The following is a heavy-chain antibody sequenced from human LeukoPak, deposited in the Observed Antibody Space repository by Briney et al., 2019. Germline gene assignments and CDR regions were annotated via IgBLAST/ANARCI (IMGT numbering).Heavy chain of an antibody. CDR2: LYNIGST. D-gene: IGHD2-2*01. V-gene: IGHV4-39*01. Sequence: SETLSLTCAVSGPSISDTNFYWGWIRQPPGKGLEWIGSLYNIGSTYYNPSLKSRVTISVSTPKNQFSLNLSSVTAADMAFYYCARHASCSSSSCPLDYWGQGTLVTVSS. CDR1: GPSISDTNFY. CDR3: ARHASCSSSSCPLDY. J-gene: IGHJ4*02.